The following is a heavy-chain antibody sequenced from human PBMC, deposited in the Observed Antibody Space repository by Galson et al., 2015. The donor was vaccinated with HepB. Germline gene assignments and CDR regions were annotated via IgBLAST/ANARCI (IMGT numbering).Heavy chain of an antibody. D-gene: IGHD1-7*01. CDR2: IHSDGGST. CDR1: GFTFSSYC. Sequence: SLRLSCAASGFTFSSYCMHWVRQAPGKGLVWVARIHSDGGSTSYADSVKGRFTISRDNAKNTLYLQMNSLRAEDTAVYYCARLGITGTTSWFDPWGQGTLVTVSS. CDR3: ARLGITGTTSWFDP. J-gene: IGHJ5*02. V-gene: IGHV3-74*01.